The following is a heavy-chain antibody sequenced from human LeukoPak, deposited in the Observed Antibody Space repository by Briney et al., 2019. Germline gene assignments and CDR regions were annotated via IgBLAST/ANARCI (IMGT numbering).Heavy chain of an antibody. J-gene: IGHJ6*03. V-gene: IGHV1-8*02. CDR2: MNTNRGNT. CDR1: AGTFSSYD. Sequence: ASVTVSCKASAGTFSSYDINWVRQAAGQGREWMGWMNTNRGNTVYAQKCQGRVTMTRNTSISTAYMELSSLRSEDTAVYYCARGCFGITMVRGVRYYYYYYMDVWGKGTTVTISS. CDR3: ARGCFGITMVRGVRYYYYYYMDV. D-gene: IGHD3-10*01.